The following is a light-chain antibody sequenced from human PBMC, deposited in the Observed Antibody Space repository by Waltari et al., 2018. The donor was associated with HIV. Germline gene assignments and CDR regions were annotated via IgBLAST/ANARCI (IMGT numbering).Light chain of an antibody. J-gene: IGLJ3*02. CDR2: KDT. CDR3: QLADSNASLCV. Sequence: SYELTQPPSVSVSPGQTARITCSGDALPNQYAYWYQQRPGQAPVLVIYKDTERPSGIPERFSGSSSGTTATLTIIGVQAQDEADYYCQLADSNASLCVFGGGTTLTVL. CDR1: ALPNQY. V-gene: IGLV3-25*03.